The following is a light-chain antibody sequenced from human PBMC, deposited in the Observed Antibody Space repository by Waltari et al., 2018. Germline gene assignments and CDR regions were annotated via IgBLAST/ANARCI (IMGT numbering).Light chain of an antibody. CDR1: NIGSIS. V-gene: IGLV3-21*02. Sequence: SYVLTQPPSVSVAPGQTARITCGGANIGSISVHWYQQKPGQAPVLVVHGDNDRPSGIPERFSGFNYGNTATLTISRVEAGDEADFYCQVWDRTTDHPVVIGGGTKLTVL. J-gene: IGLJ2*01. CDR2: GDN. CDR3: QVWDRTTDHPVV.